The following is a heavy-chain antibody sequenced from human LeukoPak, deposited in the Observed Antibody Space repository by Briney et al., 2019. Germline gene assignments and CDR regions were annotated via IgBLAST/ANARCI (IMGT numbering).Heavy chain of an antibody. V-gene: IGHV3-48*03. J-gene: IGHJ4*02. D-gene: IGHD3-22*01. CDR3: AKGNYYDSSGYSNDY. CDR1: GFTFSSYE. CDR2: ISSSGSTI. Sequence: GGSLRLSCAASGFTFSSYEMNWVRQAPGKGLEWVSYISSSGSTIYYADSVKGRFTISRDNAKNSLYLQMNSLRAEDTAVYYCAKGNYYDSSGYSNDYWGQGTLVTVSS.